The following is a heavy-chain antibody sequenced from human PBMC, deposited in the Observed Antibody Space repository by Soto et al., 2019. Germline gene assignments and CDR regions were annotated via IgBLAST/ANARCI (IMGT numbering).Heavy chain of an antibody. CDR1: GGSISGYF. V-gene: IGHV4-59*01. Sequence: PSETLSLTCTVSGGSISGYFWTWIRQPPGKGLEWIGYIYYGGNTNYNPSLKSRVAISLDTSKNHFSLKLNSVTAADTAVYYCARSSSGYRFDPWGQGTLVTSPQ. J-gene: IGHJ5*02. CDR3: ARSSSGYRFDP. D-gene: IGHD6-25*01. CDR2: IYYGGNT.